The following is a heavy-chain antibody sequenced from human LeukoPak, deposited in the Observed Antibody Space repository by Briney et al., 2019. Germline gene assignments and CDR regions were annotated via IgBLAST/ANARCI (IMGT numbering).Heavy chain of an antibody. CDR1: GFSFSSYE. D-gene: IGHD2-2*03. J-gene: IGHJ6*02. V-gene: IGHV3-48*03. Sequence: PGGSLRLSCAASGFSFSSYEMNWVRQAPGKGLEWVSYISGSGNIIYYADSVKGRFTISRDNSKNTLYLQMNSLRAEDTAVYYCARVGYCSSTSCNYYYGMDVWGQGTTVTVSS. CDR3: ARVGYCSSTSCNYYYGMDV. CDR2: ISGSGNII.